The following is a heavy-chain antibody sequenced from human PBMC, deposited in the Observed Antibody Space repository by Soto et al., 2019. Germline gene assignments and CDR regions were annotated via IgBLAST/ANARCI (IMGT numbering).Heavy chain of an antibody. D-gene: IGHD3-22*01. J-gene: IGHJ4*02. CDR1: GGSVSSGSYY. CDR2: IYYSGST. CDR3: ARANDYYDSSGYYFFFDY. Sequence: ETLSLTCTVSGGSVSSGSYYWSWIRQPPGKGLEWIGYIYYSGSTNYNPSLKSRVTISVDTSKNQFSLKLSSVTAADTAVYYCARANDYYDSSGYYFFFDYWGQGTLVTVSS. V-gene: IGHV4-61*01.